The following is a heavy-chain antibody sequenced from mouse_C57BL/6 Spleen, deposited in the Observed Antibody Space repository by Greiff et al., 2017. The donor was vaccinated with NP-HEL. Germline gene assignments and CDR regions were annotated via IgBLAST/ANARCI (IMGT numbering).Heavy chain of an antibody. D-gene: IGHD2-4*01. CDR2: ISDGGSYT. V-gene: IGHV5-4*01. CDR3: ARDQRYDYDALYAMDY. J-gene: IGHJ4*01. CDR1: GFTFSSYA. Sequence: EVQVVESGGGLVKPGGSLKLSCAASGFTFSSYAMSWVRQTPEKRLAWVATISDGGSYTYYPDNVKGRFTISRDNAKNNLYLQMSHLKSEDTAMYYCARDQRYDYDALYAMDYWGQRTSVTVSS.